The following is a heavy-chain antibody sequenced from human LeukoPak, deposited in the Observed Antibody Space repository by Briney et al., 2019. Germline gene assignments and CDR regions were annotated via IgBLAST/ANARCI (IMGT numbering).Heavy chain of an antibody. CDR1: GGSISSSSYY. D-gene: IGHD5-18*01. V-gene: IGHV4-39*07. J-gene: IGHJ4*02. Sequence: SETLSLTCTVSGGSISSSSYYWGWIRQPPGKGLEWIGSIYYSGSTYYNPSLKSRVTISVDTSKNQFSLKLSSVIAADTAVYYCARMDSYGYYFDYWGQGTLVTVSS. CDR3: ARMDSYGYYFDY. CDR2: IYYSGST.